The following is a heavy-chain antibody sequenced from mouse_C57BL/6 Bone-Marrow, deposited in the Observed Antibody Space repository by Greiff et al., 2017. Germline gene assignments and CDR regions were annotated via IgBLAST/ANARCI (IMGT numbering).Heavy chain of an antibody. D-gene: IGHD1-1*02. J-gene: IGHJ3*01. CDR3: ARGGGSEAWFAY. Sequence: VQLVESGAELARPGASVKLSCKASGYTFTSYGIRWVKQRTGQGLEWIGEIYPRSGNTYYNEKFKGKATLTADKSSSTAYMELRSLTSEDSAVYFCARGGGSEAWFAYWGQGTLVTVSA. V-gene: IGHV1-81*01. CDR1: GYTFTSYG. CDR2: IYPRSGNT.